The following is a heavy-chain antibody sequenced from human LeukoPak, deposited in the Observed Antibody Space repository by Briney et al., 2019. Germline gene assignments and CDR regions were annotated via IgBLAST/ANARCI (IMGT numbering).Heavy chain of an antibody. D-gene: IGHD2-21*02. CDR3: ARIPTYCGGDCEAFDI. CDR2: VYPSGRT. J-gene: IGHJ3*02. V-gene: IGHV4-61*10. Sequence: SETLSLTCTVSGASVTTGSYWTWIRQPAGKGLEWIGHVYPSGRTNSNPSLKSQVTISVDTSKNQFSLKLSSVTAADTAVYYCARIPTYCGGDCEAFDIWGQGTMVTVSS. CDR1: GASVTTGSY.